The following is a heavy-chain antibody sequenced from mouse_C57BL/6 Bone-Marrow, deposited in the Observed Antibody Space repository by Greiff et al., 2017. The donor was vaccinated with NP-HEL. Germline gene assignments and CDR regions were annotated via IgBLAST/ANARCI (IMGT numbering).Heavy chain of an antibody. D-gene: IGHD1-1*01. CDR3: ARDGSSYWYFDV. Sequence: QVQLQQPGAELAKPGASVKLSCKASGYTFTSYWMHWVKQRPGQGLEWIGYINPSSGYTKYNQKFKDKATLTADNSSSTAYMQLSSLTYEDSAVYYCARDGSSYWYFDVWGTGTTVTGSS. CDR2: INPSSGYT. J-gene: IGHJ1*03. V-gene: IGHV1-7*01. CDR1: GYTFTSYW.